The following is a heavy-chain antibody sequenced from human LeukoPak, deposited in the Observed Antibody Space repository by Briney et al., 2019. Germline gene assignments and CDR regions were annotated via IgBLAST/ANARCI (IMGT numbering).Heavy chain of an antibody. D-gene: IGHD6-19*01. Sequence: PGGSLRLSCAASGFTFSGSAMHWVRQASGRGLEWVGRIRSKANSYATAYAASVKGRITISRDDSKNTAYLQMNSLKTEDTAVYYCTRPAVGAVAGRDVWGKGTTVTVSS. CDR3: TRPAVGAVAGRDV. V-gene: IGHV3-73*01. J-gene: IGHJ6*04. CDR2: IRSKANSYAT. CDR1: GFTFSGSA.